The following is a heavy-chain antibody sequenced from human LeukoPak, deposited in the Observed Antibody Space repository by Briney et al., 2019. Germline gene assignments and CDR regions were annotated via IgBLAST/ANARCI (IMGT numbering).Heavy chain of an antibody. CDR3: ARSNSGSKSHFDY. V-gene: IGHV5-51*01. D-gene: IGHD1-26*01. CDR1: GYSFTNYW. Sequence: KPGESLKISCQGSGYSFTNYWIGWVRQMPGKGLEWMGIIYPGDSDTRYSPSFQGQVTISADKSISTAYLQWSSLKASDTAMYYCARSNSGSKSHFDYWGQGTLVTVSS. CDR2: IYPGDSDT. J-gene: IGHJ4*02.